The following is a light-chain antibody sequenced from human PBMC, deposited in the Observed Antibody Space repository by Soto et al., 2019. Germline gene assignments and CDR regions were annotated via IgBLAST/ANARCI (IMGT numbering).Light chain of an antibody. Sequence: EIVLTQAPATLSLSPGERATLSCRASQRITSSLAWYQQKPGQAPRLLIYDASNRDTGIPARFICSGSGKDCTLTISSLEPEDFAVDYFHQRYNWPLTFGGGTKVEIK. CDR2: DAS. J-gene: IGKJ4*01. CDR1: QRITSS. V-gene: IGKV3-11*01. CDR3: HQRYNWPLT.